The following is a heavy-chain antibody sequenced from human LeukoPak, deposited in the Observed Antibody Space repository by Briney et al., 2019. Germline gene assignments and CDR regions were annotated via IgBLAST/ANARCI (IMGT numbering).Heavy chain of an antibody. Sequence: SETLSLTCTVSGGSISSYYWSWIRQPPGKGLEWIGYIYHSGSTYYNPSLKSRVTISVDRSKNQFSLKLSSVTAADTAVYYCARMNYASGSHNPNWFDPWGQGTLVTVSS. CDR1: GGSISSYY. D-gene: IGHD3-10*01. J-gene: IGHJ5*02. CDR2: IYHSGST. CDR3: ARMNYASGSHNPNWFDP. V-gene: IGHV4-59*12.